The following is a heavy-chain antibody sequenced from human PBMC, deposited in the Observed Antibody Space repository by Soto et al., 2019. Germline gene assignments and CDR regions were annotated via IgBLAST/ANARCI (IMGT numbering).Heavy chain of an antibody. CDR1: GFTVSSNY. V-gene: IGHV3-53*01. Sequence: PGGSLRLSCAASGFTVSSNYMSWVRQAPGKGLEWVSVIYSGGSTYYADSVKGRFTISRDNSKNTLYLQMNSLGAEDTAVYYCARDGRIAVAGTNYYYGMDVWGQGTTVTVSS. CDR2: IYSGGST. J-gene: IGHJ6*02. CDR3: ARDGRIAVAGTNYYYGMDV. D-gene: IGHD6-19*01.